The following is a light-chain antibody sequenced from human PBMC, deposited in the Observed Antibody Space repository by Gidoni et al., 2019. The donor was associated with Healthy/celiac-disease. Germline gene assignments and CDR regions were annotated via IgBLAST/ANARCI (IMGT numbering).Light chain of an antibody. CDR1: QSISSY. CDR3: QQSYSTLST. V-gene: IGKV1-39*01. J-gene: IGKJ2*02. CDR2: AAS. Sequence: DIQMIQPPSSLSASAGDRVTITCRASQSISSYLTWYQQKPGKAPKLLIYAASSLQSGIPSRFSGSGSGTEFTLTISSLQSEDFATYYCQQSYSTLSTFGQXTKLEIK.